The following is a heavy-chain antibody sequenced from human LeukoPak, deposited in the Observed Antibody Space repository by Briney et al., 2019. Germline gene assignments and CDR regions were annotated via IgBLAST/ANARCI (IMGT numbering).Heavy chain of an antibody. D-gene: IGHD3-22*01. V-gene: IGHV3-30*18. CDR1: GFTFSNYG. CDR2: ISYDGSNR. J-gene: IGHJ4*02. CDR3: AKDIRYYDSSGSLDY. Sequence: GGSLRLSCAASGFTFSNYGMHWVRQAPGKGLEWVAVISYDGSNRYCGDSVKGRFTISRDNSKNSLYLQMNSLGTEDTALYYCAKDIRYYDSSGSLDYWGQGTLVTVSS.